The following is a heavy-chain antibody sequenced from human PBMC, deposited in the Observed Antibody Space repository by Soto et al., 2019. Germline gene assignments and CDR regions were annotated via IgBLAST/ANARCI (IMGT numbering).Heavy chain of an antibody. J-gene: IGHJ5*01. CDR2: IDWDGDK. Sequence: GPTLVNHTQTLTLTCAFSGFSLSSTGMRVSWIRQAPGEALEWLARIDWDGDKFYSASLKTRLTIFKDTSTNQVVLRMTNMDPVDTATYYCVLQVCHHNGDLFASRGQR. CDR3: VLQVCHHNGDLFAS. V-gene: IGHV2-70*04. CDR1: GFSLSSTGMR. D-gene: IGHD3-10*01.